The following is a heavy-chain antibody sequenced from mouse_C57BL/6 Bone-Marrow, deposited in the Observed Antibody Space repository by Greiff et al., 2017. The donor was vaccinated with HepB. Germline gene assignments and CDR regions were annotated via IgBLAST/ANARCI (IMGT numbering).Heavy chain of an antibody. CDR1: GYTFTSYW. CDR2: IDPSDSYT. D-gene: IGHD1-1*01. J-gene: IGHJ1*03. CDR3: ARGPYYYGSSYWYFDV. Sequence: QVQLQQPGAELVMPGASVKLSCKASGYTFTSYWMHWVKQRPGQGLEWIGEIDPSDSYTNYNQKFKGKATLTADKSSSTAYMQLSSLTSEDSAVYFCARGPYYYGSSYWYFDVWGTGTTVTVSS. V-gene: IGHV1-69*01.